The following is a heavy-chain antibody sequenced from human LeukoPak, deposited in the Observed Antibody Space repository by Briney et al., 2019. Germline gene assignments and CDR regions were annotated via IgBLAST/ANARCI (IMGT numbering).Heavy chain of an antibody. Sequence: SETLSLTCTVSGGSISSSSYYWGWIHQPPGKGLEWIGSIYYSGSTYYNPSLKSRVTISVDTSKNQFSLKLSSVTAADTAVYYCASDESSGYYVDYWGQGTLVTVSS. D-gene: IGHD3-22*01. CDR1: GGSISSSSYY. V-gene: IGHV4-39*07. CDR2: IYYSGST. J-gene: IGHJ4*02. CDR3: ASDESSGYYVDY.